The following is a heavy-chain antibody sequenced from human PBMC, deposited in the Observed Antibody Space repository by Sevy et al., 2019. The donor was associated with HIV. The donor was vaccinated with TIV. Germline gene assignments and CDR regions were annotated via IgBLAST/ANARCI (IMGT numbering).Heavy chain of an antibody. CDR3: ASGTGV. CDR2: IIPSGGSR. J-gene: IGHJ4*02. D-gene: IGHD1-26*01. CDR1: GYTFTTYY. Sequence: ASVKVSCKASGYTFTTYYVHWVRQAPGQGLEWMGIIIPSGGSRTYAQKFQGRVTMTRDTSTSTVYMELSSLISDDTAVYYCASGTGVWGQGTLVTVSS. V-gene: IGHV1-46*01.